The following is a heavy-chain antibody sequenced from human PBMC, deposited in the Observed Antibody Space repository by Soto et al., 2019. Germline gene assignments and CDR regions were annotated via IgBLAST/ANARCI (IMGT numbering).Heavy chain of an antibody. Sequence: QVHLVQSGAEVKKPGASVKVSCKASGYSFTTYGISWVRQAPGQGLEWMGWISGYNGDTNYAQNFQARVTMTTATSTSTAYMELRSLRSDDTAVYYCASERVRPYYYYGMDVWGQGTTITVSS. CDR2: ISGYNGDT. CDR1: GYSFTTYG. CDR3: ASERVRPYYYYGMDV. V-gene: IGHV1-18*01. J-gene: IGHJ6*02. D-gene: IGHD2-21*01.